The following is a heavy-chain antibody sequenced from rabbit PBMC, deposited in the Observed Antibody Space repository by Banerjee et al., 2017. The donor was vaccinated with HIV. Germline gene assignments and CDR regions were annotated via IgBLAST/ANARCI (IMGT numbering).Heavy chain of an antibody. Sequence: QEQLVESGGGLVKPGASLTLTCKASGIDISRYNMQWVRQAPGKGLEWTGCIYTGDGDTYYASWAKGRFTISKTSSTTVTLQMTSLTAADTATYFCARANNAWGGFDLWGPGTLVTVS. D-gene: IGHD4-1*01. CDR3: ARANNAWGGFDL. CDR1: GIDISRYNM. J-gene: IGHJ4*01. CDR2: IYTGDGDT. V-gene: IGHV1S45*01.